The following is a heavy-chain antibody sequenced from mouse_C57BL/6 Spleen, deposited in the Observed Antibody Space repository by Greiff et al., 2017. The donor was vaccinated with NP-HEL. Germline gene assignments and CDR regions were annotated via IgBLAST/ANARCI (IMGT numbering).Heavy chain of an antibody. CDR1: GFTFSSYA. CDR3: ARDDYGNYVYFDY. J-gene: IGHJ2*01. Sequence: EVHLVESGGGLVKPGGSLKLSCAASGFTFSSYAMSWVRQTPEKRLEWVATISDGGSYTYYPDNVKGRFTISRDNAKNNLYLQMSHLKSEDTAMYYCARDDYGNYVYFDYWGQGTTLTVSS. D-gene: IGHD2-1*01. V-gene: IGHV5-4*01. CDR2: ISDGGSYT.